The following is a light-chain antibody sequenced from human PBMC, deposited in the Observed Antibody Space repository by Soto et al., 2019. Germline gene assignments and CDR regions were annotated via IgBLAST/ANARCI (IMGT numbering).Light chain of an antibody. CDR2: DAS. V-gene: IGKV3-15*01. CDR3: QQCRNWPLT. J-gene: IGKJ4*01. CDR1: QNVDNN. Sequence: EIVMTQSPATLSVSPGEGATLSCKASQNVDNNLAWYQQRPGQPPRLLIYDASTMATGISARFSGSGYGTEFTLTISSLQSEDFAVYFCQQCRNWPLTFGGGTKVEIK.